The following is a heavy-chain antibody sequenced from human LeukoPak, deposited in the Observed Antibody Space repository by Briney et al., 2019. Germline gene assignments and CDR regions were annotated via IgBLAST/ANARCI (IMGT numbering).Heavy chain of an antibody. CDR3: AKVPNDYVWGSYRYFDY. V-gene: IGHV3-23*01. D-gene: IGHD3-16*02. CDR1: GFTFSSYA. CDR2: ISGSGGST. Sequence: PGGSLRLSCAASGFTFSSYAMSWVRQAPGKGLEWVSAISGSGGSTYYADSVKGRITISRDNSKNTLYLQMISLRAEDTAVYYCAKVPNDYVWGSYRYFDYWGQGTLVTVSS. J-gene: IGHJ4*02.